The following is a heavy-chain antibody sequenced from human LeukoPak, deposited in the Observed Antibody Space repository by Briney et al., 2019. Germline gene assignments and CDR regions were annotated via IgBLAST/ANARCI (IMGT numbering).Heavy chain of an antibody. CDR1: GGSISSGGYY. CDR2: IYYSGST. J-gene: IGHJ4*02. D-gene: IGHD4-23*01. Sequence: SETLSLTCTVSGGSISSGGYYWSWIRQHPGKGLEWIGYIYYSGSTYYNPSLKSRVTISVDTSKNQFSLKLSSVTAADTAVYYCARVSTVGKIDYWGQGTLVTVSS. V-gene: IGHV4-31*03. CDR3: ARVSTVGKIDY.